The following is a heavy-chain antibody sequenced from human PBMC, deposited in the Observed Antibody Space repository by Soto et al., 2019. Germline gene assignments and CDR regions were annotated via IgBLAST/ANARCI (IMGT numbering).Heavy chain of an antibody. V-gene: IGHV5-10-1*01. CDR2: IDPSDSYT. J-gene: IGHJ6*02. D-gene: IGHD1-1*01. Sequence: GESLKISCKGSGYSFTSYWISWVRQMPGKGLEWMGRIDPSDSYTNYSPSFQGHVTISADKSISTAYLQWSSLKASDTAMYYCARRWKIRPAGYYYYGMDVWGQGTTVTVSS. CDR3: ARRWKIRPAGYYYYGMDV. CDR1: GYSFTSYW.